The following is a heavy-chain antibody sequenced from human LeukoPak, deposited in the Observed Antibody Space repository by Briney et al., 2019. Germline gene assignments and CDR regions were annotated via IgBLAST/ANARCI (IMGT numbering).Heavy chain of an antibody. CDR2: IKEDGSVK. J-gene: IGHJ4*02. V-gene: IGHV3-7*05. Sequence: PGGSLRLSCVASGFTFSTSWMSWVRQAPGKGLEWLANIKEDGSVKNHVGSVKGRFTISRDNAKNSLFLQMDSLRAEDTAVYYCARDAAYNRFDYGGQGTLVTVSA. D-gene: IGHD5-24*01. CDR3: ARDAAYNRFDY. CDR1: GFTFSTSW.